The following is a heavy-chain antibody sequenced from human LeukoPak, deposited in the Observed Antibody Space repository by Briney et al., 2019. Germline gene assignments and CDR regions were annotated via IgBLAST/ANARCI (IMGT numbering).Heavy chain of an antibody. CDR1: GFTSSNSA. CDR3: AKTLLTDFRGITSSYKSG. D-gene: IGHD3-10*01. CDR2: ISVGSDVI. J-gene: IGHJ4*02. V-gene: IGHV3-23*01. Sequence: PGGSLRLSCAASGFTSSNSAMSWVRQAPGKGLEWVSAISVGSDVIYYADSVKGRFTISRDNSKNMVYLQMDSLRAEDTAVYYCAKTLLTDFRGITSSYKSGWGQGTLVTVSS.